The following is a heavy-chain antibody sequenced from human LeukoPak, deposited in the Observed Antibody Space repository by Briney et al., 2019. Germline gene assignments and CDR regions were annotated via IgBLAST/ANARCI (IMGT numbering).Heavy chain of an antibody. CDR2: ISASGDNT. D-gene: IGHD1-1*01. CDR1: GFTFNKSA. V-gene: IGHV3-23*01. CDR3: AKVVGTGTTLTDS. J-gene: IGHJ5*01. Sequence: PGGSLRLSCAAPGFTFNKSAMTWVRQAPGKGLVWVAVISASGDNTDYADSVKGRFTISRDNSKNTLSLQMNSLRVEDTAVYYCAKVVGTGTTLTDSWGQGTLVTVSS.